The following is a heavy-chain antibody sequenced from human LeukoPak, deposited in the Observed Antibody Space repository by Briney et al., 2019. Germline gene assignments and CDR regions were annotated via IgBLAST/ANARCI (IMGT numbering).Heavy chain of an antibody. Sequence: ASVKVSCKASGDSFGTYGITWVRQAPGQGLEWMGWMNPNSGNTNYAQKFQGRVTMTRNTSISTAYMELSSLRSEDTAVYYCARNGQQVRYFQHWGQGTLVTVSS. CDR2: MNPNSGNT. J-gene: IGHJ1*01. V-gene: IGHV1-8*02. CDR3: ARNGQQVRYFQH. D-gene: IGHD6-13*01. CDR1: GDSFGTYG.